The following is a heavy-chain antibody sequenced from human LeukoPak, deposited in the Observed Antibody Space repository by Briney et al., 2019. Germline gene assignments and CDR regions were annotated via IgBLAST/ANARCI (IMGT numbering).Heavy chain of an antibody. CDR2: IRYDGNSL. CDR3: AKDHSLYSTGWYGPDY. V-gene: IGHV3-30*02. J-gene: IGHJ4*02. CDR1: GFTFNNYG. Sequence: GGSLRLSCAAPGFTFNNYGMHWVRQTPAKGLEWVAFIRYDGNSLYYADSVKGRFTISRDNSKNTLYLQMNTLRAEDTAVFYCAKDHSLYSTGWYGPDYWGQGTLVTVSS. D-gene: IGHD6-19*01.